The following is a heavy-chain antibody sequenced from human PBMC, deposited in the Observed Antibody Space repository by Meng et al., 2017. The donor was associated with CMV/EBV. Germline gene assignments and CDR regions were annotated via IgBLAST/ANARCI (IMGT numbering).Heavy chain of an antibody. CDR2: INPNSGGT. CDR3: ARGGIAVAGTYDY. Sequence: ASVKVSCKASGYTFPGYYMHWVRQAPGQGLEWMGWINPNSGGTNYAQKFQGRVTMTRDTSISTAYMELSRLRSDDTAVYYCARGGIAVAGTYDYWGQGTLVTVSS. V-gene: IGHV1-2*02. CDR1: GYTFPGYY. D-gene: IGHD6-19*01. J-gene: IGHJ4*02.